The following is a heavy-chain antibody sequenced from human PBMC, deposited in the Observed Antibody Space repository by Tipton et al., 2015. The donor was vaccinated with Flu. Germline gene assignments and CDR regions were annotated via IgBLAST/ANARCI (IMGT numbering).Heavy chain of an antibody. D-gene: IGHD5-24*01. V-gene: IGHV3-9*01. CDR1: GFTFDDYA. J-gene: IGHJ3*02. CDR2: ISWNSGSI. CDR3: AKAPGDGYNLGAFDI. Sequence: SLRLSCAASGFTFDDYAMHWVRQAPGKGLEWVSGISWNSGSIGYADSVKGRFTISRDNAKNSLYLQMNSLRAEDTALYYCAKAPGDGYNLGAFDIWGRGTMVTVSS.